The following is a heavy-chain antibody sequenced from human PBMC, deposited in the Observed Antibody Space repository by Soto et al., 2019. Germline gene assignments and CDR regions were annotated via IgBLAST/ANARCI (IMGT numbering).Heavy chain of an antibody. CDR3: AISQDRGGRTTFID. CDR2: INWKSDI. Sequence: GGSLRLSCAVSGFTFDDNAMHWVRQAPEKGLEWVSGINWKSDIGYADSVKGRFTISRDNAENSLYLQMNSLRAEDTALYYCAISQDRGGRTTFIDWGQGTQVTVSS. J-gene: IGHJ4*02. D-gene: IGHD3-16*01. CDR1: GFTFDDNA. V-gene: IGHV3-9*01.